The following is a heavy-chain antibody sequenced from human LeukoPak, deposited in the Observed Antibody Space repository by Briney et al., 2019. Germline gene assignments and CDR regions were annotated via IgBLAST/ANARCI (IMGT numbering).Heavy chain of an antibody. V-gene: IGHV4-59*01. D-gene: IGHD1-26*01. CDR2: IYYSGST. Sequence: SETLSPTCTVSGGXISNYYCNWIRQPPGKGLEWIGYIYYSGSTNYNPSLKSRVTISVDTSKNQFSLKVTSVTAADTAVYYCARGGHTGSYSNFDFWGQGTLVTVSS. CDR3: ARGGHTGSYSNFDF. J-gene: IGHJ4*02. CDR1: GGXISNYY.